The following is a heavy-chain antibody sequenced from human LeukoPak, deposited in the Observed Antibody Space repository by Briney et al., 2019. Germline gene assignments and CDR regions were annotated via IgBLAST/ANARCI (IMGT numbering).Heavy chain of an antibody. CDR2: ISAGGDNT. J-gene: IGHJ4*02. V-gene: IGHV3-23*01. CDR1: GFTFSSFA. Sequence: PGGSLRLSCAASGFTFSSFAMHWVRQAPGKGLEWVSDISAGGDNTYYADSVKGRFTISRDNSKNTLFLQMNSLRAEDTAVYYCAKDFDIVVVPAAIAYWGQGTLVTVSS. D-gene: IGHD2-2*02. CDR3: AKDFDIVVVPAAIAY.